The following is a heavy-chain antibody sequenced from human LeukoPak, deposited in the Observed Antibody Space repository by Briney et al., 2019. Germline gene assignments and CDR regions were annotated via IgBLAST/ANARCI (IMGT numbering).Heavy chain of an antibody. CDR2: IKQDGSAK. D-gene: IGHD4-23*01. Sequence: GGSLRLSCAASGFTFSRHWMYWVRQAPGKGLEWVANIKQDGSAKPYVDSVKGRFTISRDNAKNSLFLQMNSLRAEDTAVYYCARDSHDYGGKPEYFQHWGQGTLVTVSS. J-gene: IGHJ1*01. CDR1: GFTFSRHW. CDR3: ARDSHDYGGKPEYFQH. V-gene: IGHV3-7*03.